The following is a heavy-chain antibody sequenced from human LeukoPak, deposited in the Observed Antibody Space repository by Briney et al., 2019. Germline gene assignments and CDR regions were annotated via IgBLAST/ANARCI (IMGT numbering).Heavy chain of an antibody. CDR3: ARDHTENFDY. V-gene: IGHV3-30*03. D-gene: IGHD5-18*01. CDR1: GFIFSSFS. Sequence: GGSLRLSCAASGFIFSSFSMNWVRQAPGKGLEWVAVISYDGSNKYYADSVKGRFTISRDNSKNTLYLQMNSLRAEDTAVYYCARDHTENFDYWGQGTLVTVSS. CDR2: ISYDGSNK. J-gene: IGHJ4*02.